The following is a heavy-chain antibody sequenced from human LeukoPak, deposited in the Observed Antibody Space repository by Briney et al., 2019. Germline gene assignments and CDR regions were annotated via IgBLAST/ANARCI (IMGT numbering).Heavy chain of an antibody. CDR3: AREAVNLYCSSTSCHDFDY. D-gene: IGHD2-2*01. CDR1: GFTFDDYA. J-gene: IGHJ4*02. V-gene: IGHV3-9*01. CDR2: ISWNSGTK. Sequence: GGSLRLSCAASGFTFDDYAMHWVRQAPGKGLEWVSGISWNSGTKGYADSVKGRFTISRDNSKNTLYLQMNSLRAEDTAVYYCAREAVNLYCSSTSCHDFDYWGQGTLVTVSS.